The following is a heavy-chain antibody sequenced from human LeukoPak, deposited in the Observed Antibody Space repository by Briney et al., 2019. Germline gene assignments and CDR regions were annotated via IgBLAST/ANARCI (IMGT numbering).Heavy chain of an antibody. Sequence: GGSLRLSCAASGFTFSSYSMNWVRRAPGKGLEWVSSISSSSSYIYYADSVKGRFTISRDNAKNSLYLQMNSLRAEDTAVYYCARDFGSSWSGGDYGMDVWGQGTTVTVSS. CDR1: GFTFSSYS. J-gene: IGHJ6*02. D-gene: IGHD6-13*01. CDR2: ISSSSSYI. V-gene: IGHV3-21*01. CDR3: ARDFGSSWSGGDYGMDV.